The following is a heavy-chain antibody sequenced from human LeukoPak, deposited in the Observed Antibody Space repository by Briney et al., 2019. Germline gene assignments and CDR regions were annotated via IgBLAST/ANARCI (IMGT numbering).Heavy chain of an antibody. CDR2: IPYDGSNK. Sequence: GRSLRLSCAASGFTFSSYGLHWVRQAPGKGLEWVAVIPYDGSNKYYADSVKGRFTISRDNSKNTLYLQMNSLRAEDTAVYYCAKDPGIAAAGKETWINPWGQGTLVTVSS. J-gene: IGHJ5*02. CDR3: AKDPGIAAAGKETWINP. V-gene: IGHV3-30*18. D-gene: IGHD6-13*01. CDR1: GFTFSSYG.